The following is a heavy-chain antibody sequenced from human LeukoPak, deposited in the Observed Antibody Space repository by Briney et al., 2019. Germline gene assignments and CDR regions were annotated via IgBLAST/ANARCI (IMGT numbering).Heavy chain of an antibody. CDR1: GFTFSSYS. CDR3: ARDFAARAEYFQH. Sequence: GSLRLSCAASGFTFSSYSMNWVRQAPGKGLEWVSSISSSSSYIYYADSVKGRFTISRDNAKNSLYLQMNSLRAEDTAVYYCARDFAARAEYFQHWGQGTLVTVSS. D-gene: IGHD2-15*01. CDR2: ISSSSSYI. J-gene: IGHJ1*01. V-gene: IGHV3-21*01.